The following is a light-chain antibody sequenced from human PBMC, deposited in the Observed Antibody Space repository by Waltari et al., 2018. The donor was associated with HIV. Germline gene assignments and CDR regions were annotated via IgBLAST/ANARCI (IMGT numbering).Light chain of an antibody. CDR1: SSKIGSNP. V-gene: IGLV1-44*01. CDR3: AAWDDSLNGGV. J-gene: IGLJ3*02. Sequence: QSVLTQPPSASGNPGQRVTISCSASSSKIGSNPVNWYQHLPGTAAKLHIYGNGQRPAGVPDPFAASRSGTSASRAISWLQSADEADYYCAAWDDSLNGGVFGGGTKLTVL. CDR2: GNG.